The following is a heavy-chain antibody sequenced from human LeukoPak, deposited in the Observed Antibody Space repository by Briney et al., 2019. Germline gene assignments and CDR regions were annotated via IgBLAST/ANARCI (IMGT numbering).Heavy chain of an antibody. CDR1: GFTFNTYS. Sequence: GGSLRLSCAASGFTFNTYSMNWARQAPGKGLEWVSSIDSSSGYMFYADSVKGRFTISRDNAKNSLYLQMNSLRAEDTAVYYCARGTTALMDVWGKGTTATVSS. J-gene: IGHJ6*03. D-gene: IGHD2-21*02. V-gene: IGHV3-21*01. CDR2: IDSSSGYM. CDR3: ARGTTALMDV.